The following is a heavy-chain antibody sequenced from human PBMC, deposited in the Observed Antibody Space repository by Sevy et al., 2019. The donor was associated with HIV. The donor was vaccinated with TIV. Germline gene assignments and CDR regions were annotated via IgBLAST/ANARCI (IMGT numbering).Heavy chain of an antibody. Sequence: SETLSLTCTVSGGSISSYYWSWIRQPAGKGLEWIGRIYTSGSTNYNPSLKSQVTMSVDTSKNQFSLKLSSVTAADTAVYYCARDPPVGSGSFGARWFDPWGQGTLVTVSS. D-gene: IGHD3-10*01. J-gene: IGHJ5*02. CDR3: ARDPPVGSGSFGARWFDP. CDR2: IYTSGST. CDR1: GGSISSYY. V-gene: IGHV4-4*07.